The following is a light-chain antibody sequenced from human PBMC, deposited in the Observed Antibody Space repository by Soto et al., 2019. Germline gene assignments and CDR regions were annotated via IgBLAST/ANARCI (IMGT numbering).Light chain of an antibody. CDR2: EVS. V-gene: IGLV2-8*01. CDR3: GSYAGSNIVI. J-gene: IGLJ2*01. CDR1: SSDVGGYNY. Sequence: QSALTQPPSASGSPGQSVTISCTGTSSDVGGYNYVSWYQQHPGKAPKLMIYEVSNRPSGVPDRFSGSKSGNTASLTVSGLQAEDEAAYYCGSYAGSNIVIFGGGTQLTVL.